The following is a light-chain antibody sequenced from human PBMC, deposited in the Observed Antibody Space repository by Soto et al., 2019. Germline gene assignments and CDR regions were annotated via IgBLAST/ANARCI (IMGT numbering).Light chain of an antibody. CDR2: KAS. V-gene: IGKV1-5*03. Sequence: QMTQSPSTLSASVGDRVTITCWASQSVGSWLAWHQQKAGRAPKVLVYKASSLQNGVPSRFSGSGSGTEFTLTISSLQADDVATYFWQQYSRSPWTFGQGTKVEIK. CDR1: QSVGSW. CDR3: QQYSRSPWT. J-gene: IGKJ1*01.